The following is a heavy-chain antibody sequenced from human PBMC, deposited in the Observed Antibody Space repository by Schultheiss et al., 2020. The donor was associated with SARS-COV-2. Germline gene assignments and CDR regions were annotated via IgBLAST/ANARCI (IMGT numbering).Heavy chain of an antibody. J-gene: IGHJ6*02. CDR1: GGSFSGYY. V-gene: IGHV4-34*01. Sequence: QTLSLTCAVYGGSFSGYYWSWIRQPPGKGLEWIGEINHSGSTNYNPSLKSRVTISVDTSKNQFSLKLSSVTAADTAVYYCASRCSSTSCPAGRYYYYYGMDVWGQGTTVTVSS. CDR3: ASRCSSTSCPAGRYYYYYGMDV. CDR2: INHSGST. D-gene: IGHD2-2*01.